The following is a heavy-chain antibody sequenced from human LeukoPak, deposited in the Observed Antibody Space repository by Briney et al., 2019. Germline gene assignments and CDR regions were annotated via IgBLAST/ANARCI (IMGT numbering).Heavy chain of an antibody. V-gene: IGHV3-30*02. CDR1: GFTFSSYG. CDR2: IRYDGSNK. Sequence: GGSLRLSCAASGFTFSSYGMHWVRRAPGKGLEWVAFIRYDGSNKYYADSMKGRFTISRDNSKNTLYLQMNSLRAEDTAVYYCAKDHGTIFGVANPGYFDYWGQGTLVTVSS. CDR3: AKDHGTIFGVANPGYFDY. D-gene: IGHD3-3*01. J-gene: IGHJ4*02.